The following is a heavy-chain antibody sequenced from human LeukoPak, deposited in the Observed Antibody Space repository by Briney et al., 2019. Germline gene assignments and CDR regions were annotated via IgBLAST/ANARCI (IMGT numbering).Heavy chain of an antibody. V-gene: IGHV1-2*02. J-gene: IGHJ4*02. CDR3: ARAYDFWSGSNFDY. Sequence: ASVKVSCKASGYTFTGYYMHWVRQAPGQGLEWMGWINPNSGGTNYAQKFQGRVTMTRDTSISTAYMELSRLRSDDTAVYYCARAYDFWSGSNFDYWGQGTLVTVSS. CDR2: INPNSGGT. CDR1: GYTFTGYY. D-gene: IGHD3-3*01.